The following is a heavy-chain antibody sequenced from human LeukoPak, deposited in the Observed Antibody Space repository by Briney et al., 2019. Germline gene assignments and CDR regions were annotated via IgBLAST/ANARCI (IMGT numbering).Heavy chain of an antibody. CDR1: GGTFSSYA. CDR3: ASGPTPDHFDY. D-gene: IGHD2-15*01. CDR2: IIPIFGTA. Sequence: SVKVSCKAPGGTFSSYAISWVRQAPGQGLEWMGGIIPIFGTANYAQKFQGRVTITADESTSTAYMELSSLRSEDTAVYYCASGPTPDHFDYWGQGTLVTVSS. J-gene: IGHJ4*02. V-gene: IGHV1-69*13.